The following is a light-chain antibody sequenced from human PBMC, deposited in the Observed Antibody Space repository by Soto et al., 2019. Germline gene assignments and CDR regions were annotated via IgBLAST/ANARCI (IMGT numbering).Light chain of an antibody. V-gene: IGKV3-20*01. CDR2: GAS. CDR1: QSVSSSY. Sequence: IVLTHSPATLCFSPGEIATLSFRASQSVSSSYLAWYQQKPGQAPRLLIYGASSRPTSIPDRFSGSGSGTDFTLTISRLEPEDFAVYYCQQYGSSSTFGQGTRLEIK. CDR3: QQYGSSST. J-gene: IGKJ5*01.